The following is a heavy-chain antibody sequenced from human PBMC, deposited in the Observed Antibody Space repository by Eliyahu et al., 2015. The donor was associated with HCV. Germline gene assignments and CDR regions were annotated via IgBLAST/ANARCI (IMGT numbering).Heavy chain of an antibody. CDR1: GYTFTSYG. Sequence: QVQLVQSGAEVKKPGASVKVSCKASGYTFTSYGISWVRQAPGQGLEWMGWISAYSGNRNYAQKFQGRVTMTTDTSTSTAYMELRSLRSDDTALYYCARDPSAYSTGWEIWFDPWGQGTLVTVSS. CDR3: ARDPSAYSTGWEIWFDP. D-gene: IGHD2-21*01. CDR2: ISAYSGNR. V-gene: IGHV1-18*04. J-gene: IGHJ5*02.